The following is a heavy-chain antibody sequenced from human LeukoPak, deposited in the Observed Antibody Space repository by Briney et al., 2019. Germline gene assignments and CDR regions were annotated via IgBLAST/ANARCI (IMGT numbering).Heavy chain of an antibody. D-gene: IGHD5-18*01. CDR1: GFTFSNYI. J-gene: IGHJ6*03. CDR2: ISSSSTYI. CDR3: ARGVGYHYYYYYYMDV. V-gene: IGHV3-21*01. Sequence: GGSLRLSCAASGFTFSNYIMNWVRQAPGKGLEWVSSISSSSTYIYYADSVKGRFTISRDNAKNSLYLQMDSLRAEDTAVYYCARGVGYHYYYYYYMDVWGKGTTVTISS.